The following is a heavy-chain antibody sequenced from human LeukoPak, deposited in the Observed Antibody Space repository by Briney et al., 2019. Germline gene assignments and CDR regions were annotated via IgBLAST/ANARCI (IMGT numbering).Heavy chain of an antibody. CDR1: GFTVSNDY. CDR2: IYGGGST. Sequence: GGSLRLSCAVSGFTVSNDYMSLVRQAPGKGLEWVSVIYGGGSTYYADSVRGRFTISRDNSENTLYLQMDSLRAEDTAVYYCTRLLPSSHHFFDSWGQGTLVTVSS. J-gene: IGHJ4*02. D-gene: IGHD6-6*01. V-gene: IGHV3-53*01. CDR3: TRLLPSSHHFFDS.